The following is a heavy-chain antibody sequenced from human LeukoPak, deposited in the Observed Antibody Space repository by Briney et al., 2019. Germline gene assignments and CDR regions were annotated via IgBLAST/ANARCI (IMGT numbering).Heavy chain of an antibody. CDR3: ARPRRPALGWYSSGWYEHDAFDI. J-gene: IGHJ3*02. D-gene: IGHD6-19*01. V-gene: IGHV4-4*07. CDR1: GGSISSYY. Sequence: PSETLSLTCTVSGGSISSYYWSWIRQPAGKGLEWIGRIYTSGSTNYNPSPKSRVTMSVDTSKNQFSLKLSSVTAADTAVYYCARPRRPALGWYSSGWYEHDAFDIWGQGTMVTVSS. CDR2: IYTSGST.